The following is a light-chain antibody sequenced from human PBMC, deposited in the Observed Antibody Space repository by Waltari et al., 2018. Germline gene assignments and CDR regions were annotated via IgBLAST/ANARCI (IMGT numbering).Light chain of an antibody. CDR1: SSHIGAGYD. Sequence: QSVLTQPPSMSGAPGQRVTISCTGSSSHIGAGYDVHWYQQLPGTAPKLLLYGNTYRPSGVPDRFSGSKSGTSASLAITGLQAEDEADYYCQSYDSSPSGVVFGGGTKLTV. J-gene: IGLJ2*01. CDR2: GNT. V-gene: IGLV1-40*01. CDR3: QSYDSSPSGVV.